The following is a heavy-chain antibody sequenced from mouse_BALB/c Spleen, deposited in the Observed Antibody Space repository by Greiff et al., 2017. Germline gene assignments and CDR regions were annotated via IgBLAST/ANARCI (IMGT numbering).Heavy chain of an antibody. D-gene: IGHD1-1*01. CDR1: GYTFTSYW. CDR2: IYPSDSYT. Sequence: VQLQQPGAELVRPGASVKLSCKASGYTFTSYWINWVKQRPGQGLEWIGNIYPSDSYTNYNQKFKDKATLTVDKSSSTAYMQLSSPTSEDSAVYYCTRSLITSYFDYWGQGTTLTVSS. J-gene: IGHJ2*01. CDR3: TRSLITSYFDY. V-gene: IGHV1-69*02.